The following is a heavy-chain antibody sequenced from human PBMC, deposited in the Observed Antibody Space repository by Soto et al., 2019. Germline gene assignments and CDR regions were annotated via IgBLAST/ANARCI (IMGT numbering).Heavy chain of an antibody. D-gene: IGHD1-26*01. CDR1: GFTFSTYV. CDR2: MSFDGSNK. J-gene: IGHJ4*02. V-gene: IGHV3-30-3*01. Sequence: QVQLVESGGGVVQPGRSLRLSCAASGFTFSTYVVHWVRQAPGKGLEWVAVMSFDGSNKYYADSVQGRFTISRDNSKNTLYLEMNSLRFEDTAVYYCARVDWAVGATTPSGFDSWGQGTLVTVSS. CDR3: ARVDWAVGATTPSGFDS.